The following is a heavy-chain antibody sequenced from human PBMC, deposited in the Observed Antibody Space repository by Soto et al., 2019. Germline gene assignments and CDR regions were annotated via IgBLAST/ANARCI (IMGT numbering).Heavy chain of an antibody. D-gene: IGHD1-26*01. J-gene: IGHJ4*02. V-gene: IGHV1-8*01. CDR1: GYTFTSYD. Sequence: ASVKVSWKASGYTFTSYDINWVRQATGQGLEWMGWMNPNSGNTGYAQKFQGQVTISADKSISTAYLQWSSLKASDTAMYYCARRSIVGPSPFDYWGQGTLVTVSS. CDR2: MNPNSGNT. CDR3: ARRSIVGPSPFDY.